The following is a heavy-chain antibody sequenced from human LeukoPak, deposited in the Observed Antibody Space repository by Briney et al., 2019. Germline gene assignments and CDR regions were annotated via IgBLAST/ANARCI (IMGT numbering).Heavy chain of an antibody. CDR3: ARVQRFLEWLSPLDYYYGMDV. CDR1: GGTFSSYA. D-gene: IGHD3-3*01. V-gene: IGHV1-69*13. J-gene: IGHJ6*02. CDR2: IIPIFGTA. Sequence: GASVTVSCKASGGTFSSYAISWVRQAPGQGLEWMGGIIPIFGTANYAQKFQGRVTITADESTSTAYMELSSLRSEDTAVYYCARVQRFLEWLSPLDYYYGMDVWGQGTTVTVSS.